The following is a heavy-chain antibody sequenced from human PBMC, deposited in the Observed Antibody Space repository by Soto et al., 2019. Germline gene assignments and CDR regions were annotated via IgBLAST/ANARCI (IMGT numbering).Heavy chain of an antibody. CDR1: GGSISSYY. Sequence: PSETLSLTCTVSGGSISSYYWSWIRQPPGKGLEWIGYIYYSGSTNYNPSLKSRVTISVDTSKNQFSLKLSSVTAADTAVYYCAREDYFGSGSYYKEWGQGTLVTVSS. D-gene: IGHD3-10*01. CDR2: IYYSGST. CDR3: AREDYFGSGSYYKE. J-gene: IGHJ4*02. V-gene: IGHV4-59*01.